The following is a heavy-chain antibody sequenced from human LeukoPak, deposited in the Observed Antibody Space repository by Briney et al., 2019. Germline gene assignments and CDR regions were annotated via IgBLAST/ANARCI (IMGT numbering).Heavy chain of an antibody. J-gene: IGHJ5*02. D-gene: IGHD2-15*01. CDR2: IDSSERRT. Sequence: PGGALRLSCAASGFSVSTYKMHWVRRAPGEGLEWVSEIDSSERRTYYADPVKGRFTVSGDNAETTLYLEINSLRVEDTAVYYCARDRGYCSGARCRCWFDPWGQGTLVTVAS. V-gene: IGHV3-74*01. CDR3: ARDRGYCSGARCRCWFDP. CDR1: GFSVSTYK.